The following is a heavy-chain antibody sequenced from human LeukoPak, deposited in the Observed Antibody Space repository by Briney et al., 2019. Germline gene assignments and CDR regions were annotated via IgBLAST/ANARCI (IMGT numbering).Heavy chain of an antibody. J-gene: IGHJ4*02. V-gene: IGHV1-2*02. Sequence: ASVKVSCKASGYTFTGYYMHWARQAPGQGLEWMGWINPNSGGTNYAQKFQGRVTMTRDTSISTAYMELSRLRSDDTAVYYCARDLVRGYSYGTFDYWGQGTLVTVSS. CDR2: INPNSGGT. D-gene: IGHD5-18*01. CDR3: ARDLVRGYSYGTFDY. CDR1: GYTFTGYY.